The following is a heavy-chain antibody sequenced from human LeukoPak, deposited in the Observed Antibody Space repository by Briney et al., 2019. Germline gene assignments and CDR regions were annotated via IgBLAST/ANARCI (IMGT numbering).Heavy chain of an antibody. V-gene: IGHV1-8*02. CDR2: MNPNSGNT. D-gene: IGHD1-1*01. Sequence: ASVKVSCKASGYTFTSYGISWVRQATGQGLEWMGWMNPNSGNTGYAQKFQGRVTMTRNTSISTAYMELSSLRSEDTAVYYCASLTTPYYYYYGMDVWGQGTTVTVSS. CDR1: GYTFTSYG. J-gene: IGHJ6*02. CDR3: ASLTTPYYYYYGMDV.